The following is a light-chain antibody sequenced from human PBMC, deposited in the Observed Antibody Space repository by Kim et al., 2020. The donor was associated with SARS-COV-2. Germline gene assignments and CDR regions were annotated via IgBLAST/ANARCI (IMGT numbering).Light chain of an antibody. V-gene: IGKV3-20*01. Sequence: PGEGATTAGRHSQSITTSYLACYQQKPGQAPRLLIYGASSRATGIPDRFSGSGSGTDFTLTISRLEPEDFAVYYCQEYGSSPFTFGPGTKVDIK. J-gene: IGKJ3*01. CDR3: QEYGSSPFT. CDR1: QSITTSY. CDR2: GAS.